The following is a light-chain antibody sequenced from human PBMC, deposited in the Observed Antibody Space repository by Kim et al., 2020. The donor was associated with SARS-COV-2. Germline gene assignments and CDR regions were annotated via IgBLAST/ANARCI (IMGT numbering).Light chain of an antibody. Sequence: GLSFTITCTGTGSDVGGNNSVSWYQHHPDKAPTLMFYDVTNRPSGVSNRFSGAKAGDTASLTISVLQAEDEADYYCSSYTTIGTWVFGGGTQLTVL. CDR3: SSYTTIGTWV. CDR1: GSDVGGNNS. V-gene: IGLV2-14*03. J-gene: IGLJ3*02. CDR2: DVT.